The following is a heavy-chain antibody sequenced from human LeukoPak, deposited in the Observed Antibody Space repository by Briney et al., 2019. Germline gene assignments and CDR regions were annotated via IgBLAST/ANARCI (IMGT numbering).Heavy chain of an antibody. V-gene: IGHV3-30*04. D-gene: IGHD3-10*01. CDR3: ARAYYYGSGSYYNEGLYGY. CDR1: GFTFSSYA. Sequence: PGRSLRLSCAASGFTFSSYAMHWVRQAPGKGLEWVAFIRYDGSNKSYADSVKGRFTISRDNSKNTLYLQMNSLRAEDTAVYYCARAYYYGSGSYYNEGLYGYWGQGTLVTVSS. CDR2: IRYDGSNK. J-gene: IGHJ4*02.